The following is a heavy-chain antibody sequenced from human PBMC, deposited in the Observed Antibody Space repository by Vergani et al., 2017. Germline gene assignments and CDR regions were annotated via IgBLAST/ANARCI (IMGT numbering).Heavy chain of an antibody. V-gene: IGHV1-18*01. J-gene: IGHJ6*02. CDR3: ARDGMVVAATRGNYYYGMDV. CDR1: GYTFTSYG. Sequence: QVQLVQSGAEVKKPGASVKVSCKASGYTFTSYGISWVRQAPGQGLEWMGWISAYNGNTNYAQKLPGRVTMTTDTSTSTAYMELRSLRSDDTAVYYCARDGMVVAATRGNYYYGMDVWGQGTTVTVSS. D-gene: IGHD2-15*01. CDR2: ISAYNGNT.